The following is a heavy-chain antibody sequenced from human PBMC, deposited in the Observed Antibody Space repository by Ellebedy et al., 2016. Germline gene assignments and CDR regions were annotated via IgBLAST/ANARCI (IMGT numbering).Heavy chain of an antibody. CDR2: IYYSGST. V-gene: IGHV4-30-4*01. J-gene: IGHJ4*02. CDR3: AREPMYYYDSSGFPDY. CDR1: GGSISSGDYY. Sequence: LRLSXTVSGGSISSGDYYWSWIRQPPGKGLEWIGYIYYSGSTYYNPSLKSRVTISVDTSKNQFSLKLSSVTAADTAVYYCAREPMYYYDSSGFPDYWGQGTLVTVSS. D-gene: IGHD3-22*01.